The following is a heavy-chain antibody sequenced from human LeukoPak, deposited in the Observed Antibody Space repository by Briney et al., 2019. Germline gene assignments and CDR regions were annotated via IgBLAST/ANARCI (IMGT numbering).Heavy chain of an antibody. Sequence: SETLSLTCTVSGGSISSYYWSWIRQPPGKGLEWIGYIYYSGSTNYNPSPKSRVTISVDTSKNQFSLKLSSVTAADTAVYYCAREYSSGWGLGKSYWFDPWGQGTLVTVSS. J-gene: IGHJ5*02. CDR1: GGSISSYY. CDR2: IYYSGST. CDR3: AREYSSGWGLGKSYWFDP. V-gene: IGHV4-59*01. D-gene: IGHD6-25*01.